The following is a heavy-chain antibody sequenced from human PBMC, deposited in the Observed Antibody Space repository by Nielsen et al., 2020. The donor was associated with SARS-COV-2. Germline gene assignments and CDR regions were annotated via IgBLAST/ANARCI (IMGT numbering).Heavy chain of an antibody. J-gene: IGHJ4*02. CDR2: IYYGGST. CDR3: ARVGRFGELLADY. Sequence: SETLSLTCTVSGGPISSGGYYWSWLRQHPGKGLEWIGYIYYGGSTYYNPSLKSRLTISIDMSKSQFSLNLSSVTAADTAVYYCARVGRFGELLADYWGQGTLVTVSS. CDR1: GGPISSGGYY. V-gene: IGHV4-31*03. D-gene: IGHD3-10*01.